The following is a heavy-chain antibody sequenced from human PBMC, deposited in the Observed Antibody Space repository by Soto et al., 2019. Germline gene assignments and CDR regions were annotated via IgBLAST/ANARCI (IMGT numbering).Heavy chain of an antibody. D-gene: IGHD6-25*01. V-gene: IGHV1-2*02. Sequence: QLQLVQSGAEVKKPGASVKVSCKASGYTFTDYYMHWVRQAPGQGLEWMWWINPDSGGTNFAQKFQGRVTMTRDTPISTADMEVSSLTSDDTAVYYCARGVGSSWFDPWGQGTLVTVSS. CDR3: ARGVGSSWFDP. J-gene: IGHJ5*02. CDR1: GYTFTDYY. CDR2: INPDSGGT.